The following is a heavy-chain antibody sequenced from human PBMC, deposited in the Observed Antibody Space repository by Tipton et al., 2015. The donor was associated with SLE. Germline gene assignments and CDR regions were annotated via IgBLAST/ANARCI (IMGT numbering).Heavy chain of an antibody. CDR3: ARGYRPLDY. Sequence: TLSLTCTVSGGSISSYYWTWIRQPPGKGLEWIGSIYYSGSTYYNPSLKSRVTISVDTSKNQFSLKLSSVTAADTAVYYCARGYRPLDYWGQGTLVTVSS. CDR2: IYYSGST. V-gene: IGHV4-59*12. D-gene: IGHD5-18*01. CDR1: GGSISSYY. J-gene: IGHJ4*02.